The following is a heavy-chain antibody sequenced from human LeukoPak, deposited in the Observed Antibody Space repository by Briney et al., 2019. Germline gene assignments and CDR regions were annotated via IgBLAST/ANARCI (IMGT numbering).Heavy chain of an antibody. Sequence: GGSLRLSCAASGFTFSSYAMHWVRQAPGKGLEWVAVISYDGSNKYYADSVKGRFTISRDNSKNTLYLQMNGLRAEDTAVYYCVPLYHGGVAYWGQGTLVTVSS. CDR1: GFTFSSYA. V-gene: IGHV3-30-3*01. CDR2: ISYDGSNK. D-gene: IGHD3-16*02. J-gene: IGHJ4*02. CDR3: VPLYHGGVAY.